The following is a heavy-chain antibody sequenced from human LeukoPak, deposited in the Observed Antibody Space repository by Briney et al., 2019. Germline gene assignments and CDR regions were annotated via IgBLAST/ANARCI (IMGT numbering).Heavy chain of an antibody. J-gene: IGHJ4*02. CDR2: ISSGSTNI. D-gene: IGHD2-2*03. V-gene: IGHV3-21*01. Sequence: GGSLRLSCAASGFTFSIYSMNWVRQAPGKGLEWVSCISSGSTNIYYADSLRGRFTISRDNAKNSLYLQMNSLRAEDTAVYYCARVGGYCSSVSNCYGDYWGQGTLVTVSS. CDR1: GFTFSIYS. CDR3: ARVGGYCSSVSNCYGDY.